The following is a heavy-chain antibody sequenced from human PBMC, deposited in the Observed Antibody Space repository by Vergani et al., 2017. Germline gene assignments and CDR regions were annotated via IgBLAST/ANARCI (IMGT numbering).Heavy chain of an antibody. Sequence: EVMLVQSGAEVKKPGESLKISCKYSESSFISNEIAWVRQMSGKGLQWMGNINPIDSKIAYSPSFQGQAIMSLDKSITTAYLQWRSLKASDTAIDYCMTHGPCGDGACLDCDYWGQGTLVTVSS. CDR3: MTHGPCGDGACLDCDY. V-gene: IGHV5-51*01. J-gene: IGHJ4*02. CDR1: ESSFISNE. CDR2: INPIDSKI. D-gene: IGHD2-21*01.